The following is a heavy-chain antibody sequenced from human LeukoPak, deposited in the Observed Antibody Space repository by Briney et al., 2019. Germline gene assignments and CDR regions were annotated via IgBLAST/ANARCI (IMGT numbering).Heavy chain of an antibody. CDR2: IHHIGST. Sequence: SETLSLTCAVYGGSFRGYYWSWIRQPPGKGLEWIGEIHHIGSTNYNPSLKSRVTISVDTSKNQFSLKLSSVTAADTAVYYCARGCRYDFWSGYYSSLYYFDYWGQGTLVTVSS. J-gene: IGHJ4*02. CDR3: ARGCRYDFWSGYYSSLYYFDY. CDR1: GGSFRGYY. V-gene: IGHV4-34*01. D-gene: IGHD3-3*01.